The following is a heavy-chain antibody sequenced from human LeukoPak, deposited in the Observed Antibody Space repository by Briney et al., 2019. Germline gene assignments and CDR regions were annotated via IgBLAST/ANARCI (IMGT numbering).Heavy chain of an antibody. D-gene: IGHD3-22*01. CDR1: GFTFSSYW. Sequence: GGSLRLSCAASGFTFSSYWMHWVRQAPGKGLVWVSRINSDGSSTSYADSVKGRFTISRDNAKNTLYLQMNSLRAEDTAVYYCARGRGSYDLFDYWGQGTLVTVSS. CDR2: INSDGSST. V-gene: IGHV3-74*01. CDR3: ARGRGSYDLFDY. J-gene: IGHJ4*02.